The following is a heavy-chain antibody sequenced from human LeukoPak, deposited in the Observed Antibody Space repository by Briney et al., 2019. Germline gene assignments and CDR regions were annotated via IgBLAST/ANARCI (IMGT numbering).Heavy chain of an antibody. D-gene: IGHD6-19*01. Sequence: GGPLRLSCAASGFTFSSYGMHWVRQAPGKGLEWVAFIRYDGSNKYYADSVKGRFTISRDNSKNTLYLQMNSLRTEDTAVYYCAKDSSGYSSGWYFDYWGQGTLVTVSS. CDR1: GFTFSSYG. CDR2: IRYDGSNK. J-gene: IGHJ4*02. V-gene: IGHV3-30*02. CDR3: AKDSSGYSSGWYFDY.